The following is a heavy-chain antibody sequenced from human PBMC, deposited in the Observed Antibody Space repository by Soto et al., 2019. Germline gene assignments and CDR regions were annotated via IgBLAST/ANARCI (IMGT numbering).Heavy chain of an antibody. V-gene: IGHV3-11*01. J-gene: IGHJ3*02. CDR1: GFTFSDYY. D-gene: IGHD6-13*01. Sequence: PGGSLRLSCAASGFTFSDYYMSWIRQAPGKGLEWVSYISSSGSTIYYADSVKGRFTISRDNAKNSLYLQMNSLRAEDTAVYYCARDPRVVAAAGAPSAFDIWGQGTMVTVSS. CDR2: ISSSGSTI. CDR3: ARDPRVVAAAGAPSAFDI.